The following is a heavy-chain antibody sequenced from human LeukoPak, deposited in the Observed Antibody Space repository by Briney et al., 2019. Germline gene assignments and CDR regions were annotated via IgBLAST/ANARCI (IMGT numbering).Heavy chain of an antibody. D-gene: IGHD3-22*01. V-gene: IGHV3-21*01. CDR3: ARGNYDNAFDI. CDR1: GFTFSSHS. J-gene: IGHJ3*02. Sequence: KPGGSLRLSCAASGFTFSSHSMNWVRQAPGKGLEWVSSISSSSSYIYYADSVKGRFTISRDNAKNSLYLQMNSLKAEDTAVYYCARGNYDNAFDIWGQGTMVTVSS. CDR2: ISSSSSYI.